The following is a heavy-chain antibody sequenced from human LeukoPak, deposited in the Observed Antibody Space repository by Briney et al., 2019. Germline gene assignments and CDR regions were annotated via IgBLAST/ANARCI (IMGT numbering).Heavy chain of an antibody. J-gene: IGHJ3*02. CDR1: GFTFSSYA. V-gene: IGHV3-30*04. D-gene: IGHD2-2*03. CDR2: IADDGSNK. Sequence: GGSLRLSCAASGFTFSSYAMHWVRQAPGKGLEWVVVIADDGSNKYYADSVKGRFTISRDNSNNTLYLQMNSLRVEDTAVYYCARVDDLDAFDTWGQGTLVTVSS. CDR3: ARVDDLDAFDT.